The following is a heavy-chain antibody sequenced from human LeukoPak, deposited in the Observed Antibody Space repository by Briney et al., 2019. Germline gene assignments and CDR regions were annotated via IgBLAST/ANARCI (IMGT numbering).Heavy chain of an antibody. D-gene: IGHD2-2*01. CDR3: ARHYCSSTSCYSVYFDY. V-gene: IGHV4-61*02. Sequence: SQTLSLTCSVSGGSISSGSYYWSWIRQPAGRGLEWIGRIYTRGNTKYNPSLKSRVTISVDTSKNQFSLKLSSVTAADTAVYYCARHYCSSTSCYSVYFDYWGQGTLVTVSS. CDR1: GGSISSGSYY. J-gene: IGHJ4*02. CDR2: IYTRGNT.